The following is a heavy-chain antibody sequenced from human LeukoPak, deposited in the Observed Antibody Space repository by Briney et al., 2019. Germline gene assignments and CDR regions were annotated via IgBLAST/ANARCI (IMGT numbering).Heavy chain of an antibody. CDR2: IYYSGST. CDR3: AIDWGGIDY. J-gene: IGHJ4*02. V-gene: IGHV4-39*07. Sequence: PSETLSLTCTVSGGSFSSSSYYWGWIRQPPGKGLEWIGSIYYSGSTYYNPSLKSRVTISVDTSKNQFSLKLSSVTAADTAVYYCAIDWGGIDYWGQGTLVTVSS. D-gene: IGHD3-9*01. CDR1: GGSFSSSSYY.